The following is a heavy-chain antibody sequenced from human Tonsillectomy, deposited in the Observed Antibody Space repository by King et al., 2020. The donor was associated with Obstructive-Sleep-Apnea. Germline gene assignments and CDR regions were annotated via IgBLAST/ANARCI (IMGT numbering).Heavy chain of an antibody. CDR1: GYSFTSYW. Sequence: QLVLSGAEVKKPGESLKISCKGSGYSFTSYWIGWVRQMPGKGLEWMGIIYPGDSDTRYSPSFQGQVTISADKSISTAYLQWSSLKASDTAMYYCARLPGIAAAGSDFDYWGQGTLVTVSS. CDR2: IYPGDSDT. V-gene: IGHV5-51*01. D-gene: IGHD6-13*01. J-gene: IGHJ4*02. CDR3: ARLPGIAAAGSDFDY.